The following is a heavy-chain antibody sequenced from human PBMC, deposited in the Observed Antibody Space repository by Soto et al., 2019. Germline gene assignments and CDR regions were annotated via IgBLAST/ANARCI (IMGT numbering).Heavy chain of an antibody. CDR1: GGSFSGYS. J-gene: IGHJ4*02. V-gene: IGHV4-34*01. D-gene: IGHD2-15*01. CDR3: ARGDHYCSYGSCLSEVDY. CDR2: INHSGST. Sequence: QVQLQQWGAGLLKPSETLSLTCAVYGGSFSGYSWSWIRQPPGKGLEWIGEINHSGSTNYNPSLKSEVTISVDRSKNQFSLNETSVTAADTAVYYWARGDHYCSYGSCLSEVDYWGQGTLVTGSS.